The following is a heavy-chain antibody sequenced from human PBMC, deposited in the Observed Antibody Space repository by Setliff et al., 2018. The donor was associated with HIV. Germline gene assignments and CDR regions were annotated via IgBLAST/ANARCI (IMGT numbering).Heavy chain of an antibody. CDR2: ISPYNDNT. CDR1: GYAFTSYG. CDR3: ARGHSSSWTGWFDP. V-gene: IGHV1-18*01. J-gene: IGHJ5*02. Sequence: ASVKVSCKASGYAFTSYGISWVRQAPGQGLEWVAWISPYNDNTNYAQKLQGRVTMTRDTSINTAYMELTSLRSEDTAVYYCARGHSSSWTGWFDPWGQGTLVTVSS. D-gene: IGHD6-13*01.